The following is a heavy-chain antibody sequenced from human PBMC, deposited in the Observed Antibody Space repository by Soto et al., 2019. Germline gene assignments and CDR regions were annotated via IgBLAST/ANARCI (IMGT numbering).Heavy chain of an antibody. J-gene: IGHJ6*02. CDR2: ISWNSGSI. D-gene: IGHD3-22*01. CDR1: GFTFDDYA. CDR3: AKDLLPDYHSSSGCYGMGV. Sequence: GGSLRLSCAASGFTFDDYAMHWVRQAPGKGLEWVSGISWNSGSIGYADSVKGRFTISRDNAKNSLYLQMNSLRAEDTALYYCAKDLLPDYHSSSGCYGMGVWGQGTTVTVSS. V-gene: IGHV3-9*01.